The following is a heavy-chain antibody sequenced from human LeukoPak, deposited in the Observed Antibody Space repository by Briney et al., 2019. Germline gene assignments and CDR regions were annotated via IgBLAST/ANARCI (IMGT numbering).Heavy chain of an antibody. V-gene: IGHV1-46*01. CDR3: ARDLARGGS. CDR2: INPSGGGT. J-gene: IGHJ4*02. Sequence: ASVKVSCKASGYTFTSYYMHWVRQAPGQGLEWMGRINPSGGGTSYAQNFQGRVTMTRDTSTSTVYMELSTPRSEDTAKYYCARDLARGGSWGQGTLVIVSS. D-gene: IGHD3-10*01. CDR1: GYTFTSYY.